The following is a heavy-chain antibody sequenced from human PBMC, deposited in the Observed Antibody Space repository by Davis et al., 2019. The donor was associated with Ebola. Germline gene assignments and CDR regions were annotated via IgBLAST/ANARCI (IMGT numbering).Heavy chain of an antibody. V-gene: IGHV4-59*01. Sequence: SETLSLTCTVSGGSISSYYWSWIRQPPGKGLEWIGYIYYSGITNYNPSLKSRVTISVDTSKNQFSLKLSSVTAADTAVYYCARVMTTVTTGWFDPWGQGTLVTVSS. D-gene: IGHD4-11*01. CDR1: GGSISSYY. CDR2: IYYSGIT. CDR3: ARVMTTVTTGWFDP. J-gene: IGHJ5*02.